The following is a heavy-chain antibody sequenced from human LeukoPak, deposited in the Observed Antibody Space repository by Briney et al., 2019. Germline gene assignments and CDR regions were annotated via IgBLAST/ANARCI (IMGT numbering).Heavy chain of an antibody. D-gene: IGHD1-26*01. CDR3: ARVGYSNSYDY. CDR1: GYAFTNFD. V-gene: IGHV1-8*01. Sequence: ASVKVSCKASGYAFTNFDINWVRQATGQGLEWMGWMNPNTGNAGYAQKFQDRVTMTWDASISTAYMDLSSLRSEDTAVYYCARVGYSNSYDYWGQGNQVTVFS. J-gene: IGHJ4*02. CDR2: MNPNTGNA.